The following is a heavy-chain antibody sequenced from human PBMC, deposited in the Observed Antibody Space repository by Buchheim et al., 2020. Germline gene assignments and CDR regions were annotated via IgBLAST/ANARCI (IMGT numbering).Heavy chain of an antibody. CDR1: GGSFRGFS. D-gene: IGHD3-3*01. V-gene: IGHV4-34*01. J-gene: IGHJ5*02. CDR2: IDHTGST. Sequence: QVQLQQWGAGLLRASETLSLTCTVNGGSFRGFSWSWIRQSPEKGLEWIAEIDHTGSTNYNPSLKGRLTVSIDTSKNQFSLKMTSVTAADTAVYYCARTLRDYDFWSGLTLWFDLWGQGT. CDR3: ARTLRDYDFWSGLTLWFDL.